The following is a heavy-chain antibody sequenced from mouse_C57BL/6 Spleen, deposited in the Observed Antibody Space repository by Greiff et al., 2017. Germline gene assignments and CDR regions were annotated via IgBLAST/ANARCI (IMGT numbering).Heavy chain of an antibody. D-gene: IGHD1-1*01. J-gene: IGHJ4*01. Sequence: QVQLQQSGAELVRPGTSVKVSCKASGYAFTNYLIEWVKQRPGQGLEWIGVINPGSGGTNYNEKFKGKATLTADKSSSTAYMQLSSLTSEDSAVXFCARGGGFYYGSSYAMDYWGQGTSVTVSS. CDR2: INPGSGGT. V-gene: IGHV1-54*01. CDR3: ARGGGFYYGSSYAMDY. CDR1: GYAFTNYL.